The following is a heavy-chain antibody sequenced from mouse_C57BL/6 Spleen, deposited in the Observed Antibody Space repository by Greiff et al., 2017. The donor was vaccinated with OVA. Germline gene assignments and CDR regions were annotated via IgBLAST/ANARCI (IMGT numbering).Heavy chain of an antibody. CDR2: INPSTGGT. Sequence: VHVKQSGPELVKPGASVKISCKASGYSFTGDYMNWVKQSPEKSLEWIGEINPSTGGTTYNQKFKAKATLTVDKSSSTAYMQLKSLTSEDSAVYYCARRYFDVWGTGTTVTVSS. V-gene: IGHV1-42*01. CDR3: ARRYFDV. CDR1: GYSFTGDY. J-gene: IGHJ1*03.